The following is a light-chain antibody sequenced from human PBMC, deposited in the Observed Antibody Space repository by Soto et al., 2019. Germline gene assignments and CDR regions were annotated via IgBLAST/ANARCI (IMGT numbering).Light chain of an antibody. CDR2: DAS. V-gene: IGKV3-11*01. Sequence: EIVLTQYPATLSLSPGERATLYCRASQSFSRYLAWYQQKPGQAPRLLISDASNRATGIPARFSGSGSGTDFTLYICSREPEDFAVDYFQLRSNCPRNTFGQGTKLEIK. J-gene: IGKJ2*01. CDR1: QSFSRY. CDR3: QLRSNCPRNT.